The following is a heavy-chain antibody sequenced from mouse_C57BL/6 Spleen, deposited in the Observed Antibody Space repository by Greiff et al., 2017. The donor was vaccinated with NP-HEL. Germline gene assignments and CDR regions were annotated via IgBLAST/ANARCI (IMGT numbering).Heavy chain of an antibody. CDR1: GYSFTGYY. Sequence: EVQLQQSGPELVEPGASVKISCKASGYSFTGYYMNWVKQSPEKSLEWIGEINPSTGGTTYNQKFKAKATLTVDKSSSTAYMQLKSLTSEDSAVYYCARRGARVYYDYDVDYWGQGTTLTVSS. J-gene: IGHJ2*01. CDR2: INPSTGGT. CDR3: ARRGARVYYDYDVDY. V-gene: IGHV1-42*01. D-gene: IGHD2-4*01.